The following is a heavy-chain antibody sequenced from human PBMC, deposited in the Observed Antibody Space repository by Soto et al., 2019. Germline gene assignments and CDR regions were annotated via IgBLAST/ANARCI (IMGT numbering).Heavy chain of an antibody. V-gene: IGHV3-30*04. Sequence: GGSLRLSCAASGFTFRTYAMHWVRQAPGKGLEWVAVISYDGSNTYYADSVKGRFTISRDNSKNTLYLQMNSLRTEDSAVYYCARDQKASWYTRYFDYWGQGTLVTVSS. CDR3: ARDQKASWYTRYFDY. J-gene: IGHJ4*02. CDR2: ISYDGSNT. D-gene: IGHD6-13*01. CDR1: GFTFRTYA.